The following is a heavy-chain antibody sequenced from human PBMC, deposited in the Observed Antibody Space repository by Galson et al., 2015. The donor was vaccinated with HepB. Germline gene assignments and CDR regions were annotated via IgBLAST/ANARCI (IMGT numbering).Heavy chain of an antibody. CDR2: IYPGDSDI. CDR3: ARHEDGTSYDAFDI. V-gene: IGHV5-51*01. Sequence: QSGAEVKKPGESLKISCKGSGYRFSDYWIGWVRQMPGKGLEWMGIIYPGDSDIRYSPSFQGQVTISADKSITTAYLQWSSLEASDTAMYYCARHEDGTSYDAFDIWGQGTMVTVSS. CDR1: GYRFSDYW. D-gene: IGHD5-24*01. J-gene: IGHJ3*02.